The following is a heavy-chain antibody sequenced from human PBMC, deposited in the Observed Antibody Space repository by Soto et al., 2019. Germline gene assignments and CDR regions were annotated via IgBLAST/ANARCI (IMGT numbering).Heavy chain of an antibody. D-gene: IGHD6-6*01. J-gene: IGHJ4*02. CDR3: ARDRAIAASGPDY. Sequence: ASVKVSCKASDYTFTTYGISWVRQAPGQGLEWMGWISTYNGHTSYAQKMQGRVTMTTDTSTSTAYMELRSLTSDDTAVYYCARDRAIAASGPDYWGQGPLVTVSS. CDR1: DYTFTTYG. CDR2: ISTYNGHT. V-gene: IGHV1-18*01.